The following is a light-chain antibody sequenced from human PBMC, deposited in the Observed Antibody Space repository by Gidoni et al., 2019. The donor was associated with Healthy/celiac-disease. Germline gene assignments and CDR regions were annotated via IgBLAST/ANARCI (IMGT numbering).Light chain of an antibody. CDR3: QQRSNWPWT. CDR1: QSVSIY. Sequence: ERVWTQSPATLSLSPGERATLTCRASQSVSIYLAWYQQKPGPAPRLLIYDASNRATCIPARFSGSGSGTDFTLTISSLEPEDFAVYYCQQRSNWPWTFGQGTKVEIK. J-gene: IGKJ1*01. CDR2: DAS. V-gene: IGKV3-11*01.